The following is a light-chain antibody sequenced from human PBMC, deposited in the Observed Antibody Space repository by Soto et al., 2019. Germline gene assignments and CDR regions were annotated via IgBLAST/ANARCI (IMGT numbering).Light chain of an antibody. J-gene: IGLJ1*01. V-gene: IGLV2-8*01. CDR1: SSDVGGYNY. CDR2: EVS. CDR3: TSYAAIYTPYV. Sequence: QPALTQPPSASGSPGQPVPISCTGTSSDVGGYNYVYRYQQHPLKAPILMIYEVSKRPSGVPDRFSASKSGNTASLTLSGLQAEDEADYYCTSYAAIYTPYVLGTGTKV.